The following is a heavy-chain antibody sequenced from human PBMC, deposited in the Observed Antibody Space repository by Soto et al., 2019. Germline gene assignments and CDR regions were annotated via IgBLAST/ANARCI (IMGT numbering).Heavy chain of an antibody. V-gene: IGHV3-23*01. D-gene: IGHD6-13*01. CDR3: AKFISAAGTGY. CDR1: GFTFSDYG. CDR2: ISGSGGST. J-gene: IGHJ4*02. Sequence: PGGSLRLYCAASGFTFSDYGMGWVRQAPGRGLEWVSSISGSGGSTYYADSVKGRFTISRDNSKNTLYLQMNSLRAEDTALYYCAKFISAAGTGYWGQGTLVTVSS.